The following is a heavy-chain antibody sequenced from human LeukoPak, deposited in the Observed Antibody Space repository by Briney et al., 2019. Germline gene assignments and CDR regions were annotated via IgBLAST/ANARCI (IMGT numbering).Heavy chain of an antibody. J-gene: IGHJ4*02. CDR2: ITGSGGGT. V-gene: IGHV3-23*01. CDR1: GFTFSRYA. Sequence: GGSLRLSCAASGFTFSRYAMSWVRQAPGKGLEWVPVITGSGGGTYYADSVKGRFTTSRDNSENTLYLQMNSLRAEDTAVYYCAKRHYYDSSGYSNFDYWGQGTLVTVSS. D-gene: IGHD3-22*01. CDR3: AKRHYYDSSGYSNFDY.